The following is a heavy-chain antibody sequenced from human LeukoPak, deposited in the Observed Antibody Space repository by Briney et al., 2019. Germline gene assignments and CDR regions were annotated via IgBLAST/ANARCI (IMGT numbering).Heavy chain of an antibody. Sequence: GRSLRLSCAASGFTFSTYGMHWVRQAPGKGLEWVAVIWNDGSNKYYADSVKGRFTISRDNSKNTLYLQMNSLRAEDTAVYYCARGLVGFVYCGQGTLGTVSS. J-gene: IGHJ4*02. V-gene: IGHV3-33*01. D-gene: IGHD1-26*01. CDR1: GFTFSTYG. CDR3: ARGLVGFVY. CDR2: IWNDGSNK.